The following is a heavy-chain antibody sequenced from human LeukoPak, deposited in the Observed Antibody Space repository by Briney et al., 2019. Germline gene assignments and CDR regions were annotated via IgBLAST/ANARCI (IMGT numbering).Heavy chain of an antibody. Sequence: GGSLRLSCAASGFTFSSYVMSWVRQAPGKGLEWVSYISSSGSTIYYADSVKGRFTISRDNAKNSLYLQMNSLRAEDTAVYYCAKDPHPYSSSWPIIYYFDYWGQGTLVTVSS. D-gene: IGHD6-13*01. V-gene: IGHV3-48*04. J-gene: IGHJ4*02. CDR3: AKDPHPYSSSWPIIYYFDY. CDR1: GFTFSSYV. CDR2: ISSSGSTI.